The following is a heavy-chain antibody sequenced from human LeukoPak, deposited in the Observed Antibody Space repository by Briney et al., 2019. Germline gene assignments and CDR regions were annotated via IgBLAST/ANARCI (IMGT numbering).Heavy chain of an antibody. D-gene: IGHD6-25*01. Sequence: PGGSLRLSCAASGFTFSSYGMNWVRQAPGKGLEWVSYISSSSSTIYYADSVKGRFTISRDNAKNSLHLQMNSLRAEDTAVYYCAKDRQVAAASYFDSWGQGTLVTVSS. J-gene: IGHJ4*02. CDR1: GFTFSSYG. CDR2: ISSSSSTI. CDR3: AKDRQVAAASYFDS. V-gene: IGHV3-48*04.